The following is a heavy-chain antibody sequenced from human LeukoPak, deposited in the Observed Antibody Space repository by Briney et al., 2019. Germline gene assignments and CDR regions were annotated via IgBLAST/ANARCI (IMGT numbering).Heavy chain of an antibody. CDR1: GFTFSNYW. CDR3: ARTGKFDS. J-gene: IGHJ5*01. CDR2: IKTDGSET. Sequence: GGSLRLSCAASGFTFSNYWMNWVRQAPEKGLEWVANIKTDGSETYYVDSVKGRFTISRDNAKNSVYLQMNSLRAEDTAIYYCARTGKFDSWGQGTLVTVSA. V-gene: IGHV3-7*05.